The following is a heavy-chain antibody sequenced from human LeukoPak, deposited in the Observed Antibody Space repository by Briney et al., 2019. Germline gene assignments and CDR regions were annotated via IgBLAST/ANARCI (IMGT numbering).Heavy chain of an antibody. CDR1: GYTFTSYD. CDR2: MNPNSGNT. D-gene: IGHD6-19*01. CDR3: ARYSSGWYKRNAFDI. V-gene: IGHV1-8*01. Sequence: GASVKVSCKASGYTFTSYDINWVRPAPGQGLEWMGWMNPNSGNTGYAQKFQGRVTMTRNTSISTAYMELSSLRSEDTAVYYCARYSSGWYKRNAFDIWGQGTMVTVSS. J-gene: IGHJ3*02.